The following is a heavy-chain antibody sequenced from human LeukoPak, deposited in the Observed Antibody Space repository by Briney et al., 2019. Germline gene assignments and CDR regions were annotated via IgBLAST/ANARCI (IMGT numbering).Heavy chain of an antibody. CDR1: GGSISSSSYY. J-gene: IGHJ4*02. D-gene: IGHD2-2*01. CDR2: IYYSGST. V-gene: IGHV4-39*01. Sequence: SETLSLTCTVSGGSISSSSYYWGWIRQPPGKGLEWIGSIYYSGSTYYNPSLKSRVTISVDTSKNQFSLKLSSVTAADTAVYYCAGHTEYCSSTSCYSFDYWGQGTLVTVSS. CDR3: AGHTEYCSSTSCYSFDY.